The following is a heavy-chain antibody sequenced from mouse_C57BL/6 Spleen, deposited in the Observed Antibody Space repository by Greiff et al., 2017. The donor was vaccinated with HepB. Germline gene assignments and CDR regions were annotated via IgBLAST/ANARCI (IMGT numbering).Heavy chain of an antibody. CDR3: ASRWATTEVADWYFDV. CDR2: INPSDSET. Sequence: VQLQQPGAELVRPGSSVKLSCKASGYTFTSYWMHWVKQRPIQGLEWIGNINPSDSETHYNQKFKDKATLTVDKSSSTAYMQLSSLTSEDSAVYYCASRWATTEVADWYFDVWGTGTTVTVSS. J-gene: IGHJ1*03. CDR1: GYTFTSYW. D-gene: IGHD1-1*01. V-gene: IGHV1-52*01.